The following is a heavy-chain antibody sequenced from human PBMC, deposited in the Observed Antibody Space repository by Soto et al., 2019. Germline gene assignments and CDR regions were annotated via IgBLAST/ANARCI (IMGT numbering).Heavy chain of an antibody. J-gene: IGHJ5*02. Sequence: PGGSLRLSCAASGFPFSSYAMSWVRQAPGKGLEWVSAISGSGGSTYYADSVKGRFTISGDNSKNTLYLQMNSLRAEDTAVYYCAKDGAQGFDPWGQGTLVTVSS. CDR1: GFPFSSYA. CDR2: ISGSGGST. V-gene: IGHV3-23*01. CDR3: AKDGAQGFDP.